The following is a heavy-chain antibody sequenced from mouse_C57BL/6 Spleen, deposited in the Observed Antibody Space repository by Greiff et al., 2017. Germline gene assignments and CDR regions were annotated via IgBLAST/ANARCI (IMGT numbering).Heavy chain of an antibody. J-gene: IGHJ1*03. CDR1: GYSITSGYY. V-gene: IGHV3-6*01. D-gene: IGHD3-3*01. CDR2: ISYDGSN. CDR3: ARGGTGYFDV. Sequence: ESGPGLVKPSQSLSLTCSVTGYSITSGYYWNWIRQFPGNKLEWMGYISYDGSNNYNPSLENRISITRDTSKNQFFLKLNSVTTEDTATYYCARGGTGYFDVWGTGTTVTVSS.